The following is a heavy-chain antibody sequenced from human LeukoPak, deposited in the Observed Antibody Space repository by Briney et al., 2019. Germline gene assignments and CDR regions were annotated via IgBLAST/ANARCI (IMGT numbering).Heavy chain of an antibody. V-gene: IGHV1-8*01. Sequence: ASVKVSCKASGYTFTSYDINWVRQATGQGLEWMGWMNPNSGNTGYAQKFQGRVTMTRNTSISTAYVELSSLRSEDTAVYYCAARHDYNYYYGMDVWGQGTTVTVSS. CDR2: MNPNSGNT. D-gene: IGHD2-2*01. CDR3: AARHDYNYYYGMDV. J-gene: IGHJ6*02. CDR1: GYTFTSYD.